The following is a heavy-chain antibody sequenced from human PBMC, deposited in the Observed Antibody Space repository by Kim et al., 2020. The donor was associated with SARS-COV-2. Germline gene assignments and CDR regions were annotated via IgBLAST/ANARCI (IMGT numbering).Heavy chain of an antibody. J-gene: IGHJ3*01. V-gene: IGHV1-2*02. Sequence: KYAEGFQGRVTMTRATSNSTVSMELSRLKSDDTAVYYCARGANTLSAFDLWGQGTMVTVSS. CDR3: ARGANTLSAFDL.